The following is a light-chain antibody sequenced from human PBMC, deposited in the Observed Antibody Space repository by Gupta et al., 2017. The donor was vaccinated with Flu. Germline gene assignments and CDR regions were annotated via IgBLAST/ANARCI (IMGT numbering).Light chain of an antibody. CDR2: QDT. CDR1: RLGDKY. Sequence: SYELTQPPSVSASPGQTATITCSGDRLGDKYTNWYHQKAGQSPVMVIYQDTKRPSGIPERFSGSNSGNTATLTIRGTQAMDEADYYCQAWDSTTAVFGGGTKLTVL. CDR3: QAWDSTTAV. V-gene: IGLV3-1*01. J-gene: IGLJ2*01.